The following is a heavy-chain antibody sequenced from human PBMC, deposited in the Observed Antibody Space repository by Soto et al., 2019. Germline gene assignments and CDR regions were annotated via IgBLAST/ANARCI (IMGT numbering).Heavy chain of an antibody. D-gene: IGHD2-2*01. J-gene: IGHJ4*02. CDR2: ISGSGGST. CDR1: GFTFSSYA. CDR3: ATSARSAEGPN. Sequence: GGSLRLSCAASGFTFSSYAMSWVRQAPGKGLEWVSAISGSGGSTYYADSVKGRLTISRDNSKNTLYLQMNSLRAEDTAVYYCATSARSAEGPNWGQGTLVTVSS. V-gene: IGHV3-23*01.